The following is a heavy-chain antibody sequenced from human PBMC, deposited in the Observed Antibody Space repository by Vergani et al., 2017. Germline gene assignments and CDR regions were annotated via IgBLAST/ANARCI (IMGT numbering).Heavy chain of an antibody. Sequence: EVQLVESGGGLVKPGGSLRLSCAASGFTFSSYSMNWVRQAPGKGLEGVSSISSSSSYIYYADSVKGRFTISRDNAKNSLYLQMNSLRAEDTAVYYCARETTVTTYGWFDPWGQGTLVTVSS. V-gene: IGHV3-21*01. CDR3: ARETTVTTYGWFDP. J-gene: IGHJ5*02. D-gene: IGHD4-17*01. CDR2: ISSSSSYI. CDR1: GFTFSSYS.